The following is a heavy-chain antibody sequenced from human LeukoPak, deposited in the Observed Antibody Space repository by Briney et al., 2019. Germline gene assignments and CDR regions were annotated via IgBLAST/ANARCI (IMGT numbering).Heavy chain of an antibody. CDR1: GFTFSSYS. Sequence: GGSLRLSCADSGFTFSSYSMNWVRQAPGKGLEWVSSISSSSSYIYYADSVKGRFTISRDNAKNSLYLQMNSLRAEDTAVYYCARDMGNSYYYYYYMDVWGKGTTVTVSS. CDR2: ISSSSSYI. D-gene: IGHD7-27*01. J-gene: IGHJ6*03. CDR3: ARDMGNSYYYYYYMDV. V-gene: IGHV3-21*01.